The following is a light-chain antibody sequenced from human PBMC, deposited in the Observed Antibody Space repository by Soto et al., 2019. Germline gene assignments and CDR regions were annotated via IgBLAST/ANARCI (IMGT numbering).Light chain of an antibody. J-gene: IGLJ1*01. CDR1: SSDVGAYNY. Sequence: LAQPASVSGSPGQSIAISCTGTSSDVGAYNYVLWYQQYPGKAPKLIIYDVTNRPSGVSDRFSGSKSGNTASLTISGLQAEDEADYYCTSYTTSSTYVFGTGTKVTVL. V-gene: IGLV2-14*01. CDR2: DVT. CDR3: TSYTTSSTYV.